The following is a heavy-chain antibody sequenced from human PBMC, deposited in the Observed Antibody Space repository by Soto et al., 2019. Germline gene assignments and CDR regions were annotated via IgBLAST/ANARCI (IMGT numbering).Heavy chain of an antibody. D-gene: IGHD3-3*01. V-gene: IGHV1-69*13. CDR3: ARADTSTYTIFGVVNHDAFDI. CDR1: GGTFSTYT. CDR2: IIPIFGTP. Sequence: ASVKVSCKASGGTFSTYTFSWVRQAPGQGLEWMGGIIPIFGTPNYAQIFQGRVTITADESTNTAYMELSSLRSEDTAVYYCARADTSTYTIFGVVNHDAFDIWGQGTMVTVSS. J-gene: IGHJ3*02.